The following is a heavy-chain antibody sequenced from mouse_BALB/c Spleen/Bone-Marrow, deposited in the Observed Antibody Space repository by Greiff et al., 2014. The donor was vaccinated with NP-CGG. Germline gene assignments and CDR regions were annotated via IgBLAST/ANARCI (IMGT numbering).Heavy chain of an antibody. D-gene: IGHD4-1*01. CDR3: ARWGGTTYFDY. CDR1: GYTFTSYL. Sequence: EVQLQQSGPELVKPGASVKMSCKASGYTFTSYLIHWVKQKPGQGLEWIGYITPYNDDTKYNEKFKGKATLTSDKSSSTAYMELSSLTSEDSAVYYCARWGGTTYFDYWGQGTTLTVSS. J-gene: IGHJ2*01. CDR2: ITPYNDDT. V-gene: IGHV1-14*01.